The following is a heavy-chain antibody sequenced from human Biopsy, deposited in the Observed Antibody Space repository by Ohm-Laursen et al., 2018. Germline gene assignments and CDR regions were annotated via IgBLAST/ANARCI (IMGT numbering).Heavy chain of an antibody. V-gene: IGHV4-39*01. CDR1: GGSVSSNVAY. CDR2: IFYSGIT. J-gene: IGHJ5*02. Sequence: GTLSLTCTVSGGSVSSNVAYWAWIRQPPGKGLESIGSIFYSGITYYNPSLQSRVTMSVDTSKNQFSLNLTSVTAADTAVYYCAGHPTGFWFDPWGQGTLVSVSS. CDR3: AGHPTGFWFDP.